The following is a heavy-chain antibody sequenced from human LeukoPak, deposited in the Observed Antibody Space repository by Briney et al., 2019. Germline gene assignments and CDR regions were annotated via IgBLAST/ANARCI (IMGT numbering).Heavy chain of an antibody. CDR2: ISGSGGST. V-gene: IGHV3-23*01. CDR1: GFTFSGYG. D-gene: IGHD3-22*01. CDR3: TKLEYYYDSGGYYLEDY. J-gene: IGHJ4*02. Sequence: GGTLRLSCAASGFTFSGYGMSWVRQAPGKGLEWVSAISGSGGSTYYADSVKGRFTISRDNSKNTLYLQMNSLRVEDTAVYYCTKLEYYYDSGGYYLEDYWGQGTLVTVSS.